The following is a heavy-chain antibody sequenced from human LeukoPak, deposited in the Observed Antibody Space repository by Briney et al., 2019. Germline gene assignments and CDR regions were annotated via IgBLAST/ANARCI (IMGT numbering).Heavy chain of an antibody. CDR2: IYYSGST. J-gene: IGHJ5*02. CDR3: ARWYSSGWYLWFDP. Sequence: SQTLSLTCTVSGGSISSGGYYWSWIRQHPGKGLEWIGYIYYSGSTYYNPSLKSRVTISVDTSKNQFSLKLSSVTAADTAVYYCARWYSSGWYLWFDPWGQGTLVTVSS. V-gene: IGHV4-31*03. CDR1: GGSISSGGYY. D-gene: IGHD6-19*01.